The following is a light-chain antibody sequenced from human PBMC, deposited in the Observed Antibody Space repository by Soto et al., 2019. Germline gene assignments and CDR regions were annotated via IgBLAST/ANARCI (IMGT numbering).Light chain of an antibody. V-gene: IGKV2-28*01. CDR3: MPALQTPTWT. CDR1: QSLLHSNGYNY. CDR2: LGS. Sequence: DLVMTQSPLSLPVTPGEPASISCRSSQSLLHSNGYNYLDWYLQKPGRSPQLLIYLGSNRASGVPDRFSGSGSRTDFTLTISRVEAEDGGVYHGMPALQTPTWTFGQGTKVEIK. J-gene: IGKJ1*01.